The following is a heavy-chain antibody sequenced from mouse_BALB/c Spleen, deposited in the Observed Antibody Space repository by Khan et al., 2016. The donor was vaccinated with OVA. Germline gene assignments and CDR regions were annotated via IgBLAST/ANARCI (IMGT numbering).Heavy chain of an antibody. CDR1: GYTFSSYY. CDR3: TRSGYGNPCAY. CDR2: INPNNGGP. D-gene: IGHD2-10*02. V-gene: IGHV1S81*02. Sequence: QVQLKQSGAELVKPGASVKLSCKASGYTFSSYYMYWVKQRPGQGLEWIGGINPNNGGPNFTEKFKTKATLTVDKSSSTAYMHLSSLTSEDSAVYYCTRSGYGNPCAYWGQGTLVTVSP. J-gene: IGHJ3*01.